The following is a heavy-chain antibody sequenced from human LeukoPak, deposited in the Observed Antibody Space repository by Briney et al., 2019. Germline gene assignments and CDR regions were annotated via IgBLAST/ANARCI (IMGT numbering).Heavy chain of an antibody. CDR3: ARVVQLWSPFDY. D-gene: IGHD5-18*01. Sequence: ASVKVSCKASGYTFTGYYMHWVRQAPGQGLEWMGWINPNSGGTNYAQKFQGRVTMTRDTSISTAYMELSRPRSDDTAVYYCARVVQLWSPFDYWGQGTLVTVSS. V-gene: IGHV1-2*02. CDR1: GYTFTGYY. CDR2: INPNSGGT. J-gene: IGHJ4*02.